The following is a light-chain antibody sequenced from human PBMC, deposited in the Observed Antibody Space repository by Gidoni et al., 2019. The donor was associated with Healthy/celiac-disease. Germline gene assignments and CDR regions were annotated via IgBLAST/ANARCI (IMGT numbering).Light chain of an antibody. J-gene: IGKJ2*04. CDR2: AAS. Sequence: DIQMTQSPSSLSASVGDRVTITCRASQSISSYLNWYQQKPGKAPKLLIYAASSLQSGVPSRFSGSGSGTDFTLTISSLQPEDFATYYCQQSYSTPSRSFGQXTKLEIK. CDR3: QQSYSTPSRS. V-gene: IGKV1-39*01. CDR1: QSISSY.